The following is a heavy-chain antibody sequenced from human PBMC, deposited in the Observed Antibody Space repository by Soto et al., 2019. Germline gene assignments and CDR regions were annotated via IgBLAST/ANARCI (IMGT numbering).Heavy chain of an antibody. CDR3: GRGGVSGAYYGKDV. CDR2: ISYDGINK. V-gene: IGHV3-30*03. CDR1: GFTFISFG. Sequence: QVQLVESGGGVVQPGRSLRLSCTTSGFTFISFGMHWVRQAPGKGLEWVAVISYDGINKYYGDSVKGRFTISRDNSKNTLYLQMSSLRGEDTAVYYCGRGGVSGAYYGKDVWGQGTTVIVSS. J-gene: IGHJ6*02. D-gene: IGHD2-8*01.